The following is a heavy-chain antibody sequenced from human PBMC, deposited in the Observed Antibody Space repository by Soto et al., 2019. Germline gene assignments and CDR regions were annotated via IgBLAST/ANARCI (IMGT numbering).Heavy chain of an antibody. Sequence: GGSLRLSCAASGFTFSSYAMSWVRQAPGKGLEWVSAISGSGGSTYYADSVKGRFTISRDNSKNTLYLQMNSLRAEDTAVYYCAKDASIVVVVAATYDYWGQGTLVTVSS. CDR2: ISGSGGST. CDR3: AKDASIVVVVAATYDY. CDR1: GFTFSSYA. J-gene: IGHJ4*02. V-gene: IGHV3-23*01. D-gene: IGHD2-15*01.